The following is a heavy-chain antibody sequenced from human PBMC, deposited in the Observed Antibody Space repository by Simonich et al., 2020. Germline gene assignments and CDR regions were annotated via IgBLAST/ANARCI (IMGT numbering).Heavy chain of an antibody. CDR3: ARGRIAAAGTYYYYYMDV. V-gene: IGHV1-2*02. Sequence: QVQLVQSGAEVKKPGASVKVSCKASGYTFTGYYMHWVRQAPGQGLEGRGWINPNSGGTNDAQKFQGRVTMTRDTSISTAYMELSRLRSDDTAVYYCARGRIAAAGTYYYYYMDVWGKGTTVTVSS. D-gene: IGHD6-13*01. CDR2: INPNSGGT. J-gene: IGHJ6*03. CDR1: GYTFTGYY.